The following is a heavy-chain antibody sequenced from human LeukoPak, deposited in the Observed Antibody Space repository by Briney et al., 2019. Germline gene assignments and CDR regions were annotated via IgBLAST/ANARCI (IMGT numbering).Heavy chain of an antibody. CDR1: GGSISSYY. D-gene: IGHD6-19*01. CDR2: IYYSGSA. Sequence: SETLSLTCTVSGGSISSYYWSWIRQPPGKGLEWIGYIYYSGSANYNPSLKSRVTISVDTSKNQFSLKLSSVTAADTAVYYCARGVSSGWYNWFDPWGQGTLVTVSS. J-gene: IGHJ5*02. V-gene: IGHV4-59*01. CDR3: ARGVSSGWYNWFDP.